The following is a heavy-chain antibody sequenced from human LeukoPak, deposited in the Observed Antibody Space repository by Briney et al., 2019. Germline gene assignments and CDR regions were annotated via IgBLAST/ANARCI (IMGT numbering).Heavy chain of an antibody. CDR2: FYFSGTS. CDR3: VRHVTTGFKLFEY. CDR1: GASISDYY. V-gene: IGHV4-59*08. J-gene: IGHJ4*02. Sequence: PSETLSLTCSVSGASISDYYWSWIRQSPGKGLEWIGYFYFSGTSTFNPSLQSRVTMSVDASKNQFSLKLTSVTAADTAVYYCVRHVTTGFKLFEYWGQGTLVTVSS. D-gene: IGHD1-1*01.